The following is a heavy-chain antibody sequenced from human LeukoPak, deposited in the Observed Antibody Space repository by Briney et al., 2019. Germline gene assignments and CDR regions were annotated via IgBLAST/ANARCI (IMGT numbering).Heavy chain of an antibody. D-gene: IGHD3-3*01. V-gene: IGHV3-33*01. CDR3: ARGSA. Sequence: GGSLRLSCAASGFTFSSYGMHWVRQAPGKGLEWVPVIWYDGSNKYYADSVKGRFTISRDNSKNTLYLQMNSLRAEDTAVYYCARGSAWGQGTLVTVSS. CDR2: IWYDGSNK. CDR1: GFTFSSYG. J-gene: IGHJ5*02.